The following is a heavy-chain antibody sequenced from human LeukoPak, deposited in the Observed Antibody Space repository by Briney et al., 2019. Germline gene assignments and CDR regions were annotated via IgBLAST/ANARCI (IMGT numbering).Heavy chain of an antibody. Sequence: PGGSLRLSCAASGFTVSSNYMSWVRQAPGKGLEWVSIIYSGDSTFYADSVKGRFTISRDNSKNTLYLQMNSLRAEDTAVYYCARGGSYLSAFDIWGQGTMVTVSS. D-gene: IGHD1-26*01. CDR3: ARGGSYLSAFDI. CDR2: IYSGDST. CDR1: GFTVSSNY. J-gene: IGHJ3*02. V-gene: IGHV3-53*01.